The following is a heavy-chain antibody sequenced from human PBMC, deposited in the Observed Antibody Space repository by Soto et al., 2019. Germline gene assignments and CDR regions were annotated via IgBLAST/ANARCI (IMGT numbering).Heavy chain of an antibody. Sequence: GGSLRLSCAASGFTFSSYAMSWVRQAPGKGLEWVSAISGSGGSTYYADSVKGRFTISRDNSKNTLYLQMNSLRAEDTAVYYCASRNRITIFGVVSYYFDYWGQGTLVTVSS. CDR3: ASRNRITIFGVVSYYFDY. CDR1: GFTFSSYA. CDR2: ISGSGGST. D-gene: IGHD3-3*01. J-gene: IGHJ4*02. V-gene: IGHV3-23*01.